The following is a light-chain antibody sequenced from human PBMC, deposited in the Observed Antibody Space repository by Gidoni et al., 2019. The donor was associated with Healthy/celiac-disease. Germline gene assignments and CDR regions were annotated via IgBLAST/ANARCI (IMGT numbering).Light chain of an antibody. CDR1: KLGHKY. CDR2: QDN. CDR3: QAWDSSTGV. Sequence: SYELPQPPSVSVSPGQTASITCSGDKLGHKYACWYQQKPGQSPVLLIYQDNKRPSGIPERFSGSNSGNTATLTISGTQAMDEADYYCQAWDSSTGVFGTGTKVTVL. J-gene: IGLJ1*01. V-gene: IGLV3-1*01.